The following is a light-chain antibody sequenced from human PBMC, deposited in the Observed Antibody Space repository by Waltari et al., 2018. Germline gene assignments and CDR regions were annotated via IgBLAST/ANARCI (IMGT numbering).Light chain of an antibody. V-gene: IGLV1-40*01. CDR1: HLASGYD. J-gene: IGLJ2*01. CDR2: RNS. CDR3: QSYDSNLSVL. Sequence: QSVLTQPPSVSGAPGQRVTISCSSHLASGYDIHWYQQLPGTAPTLLIYRNSHRPSGVPDRFSGSRSGTSASLAITGLQAEDEGDYYCQSYDSNLSVLFGGGTKLTVL.